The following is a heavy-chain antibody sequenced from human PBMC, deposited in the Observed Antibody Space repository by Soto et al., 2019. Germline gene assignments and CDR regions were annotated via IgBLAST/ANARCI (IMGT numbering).Heavy chain of an antibody. D-gene: IGHD4-17*01. CDR1: GYSLRRVY. CDR3: ARVRISPVSATYYFDY. CDR2: ISNGGNT. V-gene: IGHV4-59*01. J-gene: IGHJ4*02. Sequence: LQTTCLSCTVSGYSLRRVYLSWVRPHPGKGLEWIGYISNGGNTNYNPSLKSRVTISLDMSTNQFSLKLDSVTAADTAFYYCARVRISPVSATYYFDYRGQGIPVTVSS.